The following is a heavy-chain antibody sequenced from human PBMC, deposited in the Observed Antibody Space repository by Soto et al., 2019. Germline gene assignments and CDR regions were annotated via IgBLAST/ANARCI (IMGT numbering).Heavy chain of an antibody. CDR1: GGSIYRSGYY. V-gene: IGHV4-39*01. D-gene: IGHD2-15*01. J-gene: IGHJ4*02. CDR3: GKVLVGATGHTDSDS. CDR2: IDYNGVT. Sequence: ASETLSLTCTVSGGSIYRSGYYWGWIRQPPGRGLEWIGNIDYNGVTYSNPSLKSRVTISRDTSKNQFSLKLTSVTAADTALYYCGKVLVGATGHTDSDSWGPGTLVTVSS.